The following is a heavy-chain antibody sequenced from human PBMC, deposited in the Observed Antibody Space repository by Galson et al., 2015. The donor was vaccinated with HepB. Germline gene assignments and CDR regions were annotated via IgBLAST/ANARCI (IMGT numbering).Heavy chain of an antibody. CDR2: IWHDSRAQ. Sequence: SLRLSCAASRFTFTNYGMHWVRQAAGKGLEWVAGIWHDSRAQYYLDSVKGRFTISRDNSKNMLYLHMNSLRAEDTAVYHCARGNGDCHAFEMWGQGTMVIVSS. D-gene: IGHD1-1*01. J-gene: IGHJ3*02. CDR1: RFTFTNYG. V-gene: IGHV3-33*01. CDR3: ARGNGDCHAFEM.